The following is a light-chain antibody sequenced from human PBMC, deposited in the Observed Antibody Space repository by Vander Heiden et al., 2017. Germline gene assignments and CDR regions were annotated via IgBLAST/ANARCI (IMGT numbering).Light chain of an antibody. J-gene: IGLJ2*01. CDR3: CADAGRYVG. V-gene: IGLV2-11*01. CDR2: DGT. CDR1: STEISNNNL. Sequence: SALPQPRSVSASPRQSVTISCTGTSTEISNNNLGSWHQQDPGNAPRLMIYDGTPPPAGVPDCFSGSEAANTASLTISGLEAEDEDDYYCCADAGRYVGFGGGTKVTVL.